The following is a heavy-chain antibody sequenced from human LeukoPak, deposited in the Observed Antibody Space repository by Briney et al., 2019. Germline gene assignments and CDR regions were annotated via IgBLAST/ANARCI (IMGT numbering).Heavy chain of an antibody. Sequence: PWGSHPLSCGASGFTFSSYTMIWVRQAAGKGLEWVSSISRGRNSIYYADSVKGRFTISRDNVKKSLYLQMNSLRAEDTSVYYCATEGRRTTPGYWGEGTLVRVSS. CDR3: ATEGRRTTPGY. J-gene: IGHJ1*01. D-gene: IGHD2-2*01. CDR1: GFTFSSYT. CDR2: ISRGRNSI. V-gene: IGHV3-21*01.